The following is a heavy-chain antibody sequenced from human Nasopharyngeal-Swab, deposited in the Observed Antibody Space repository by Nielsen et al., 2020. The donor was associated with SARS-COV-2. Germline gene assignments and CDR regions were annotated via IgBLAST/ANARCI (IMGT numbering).Heavy chain of an antibody. CDR1: GGSLSSSNYY. CDR2: GSCSGPT. J-gene: IGHJ4*02. Sequence: SETLSLTCTVSGGSLSSSNYYWGWIRQPPGKGREWIGTGSCSGPTYYNPSLKSRVTMSVDTSKNHFSLRLTSVTAADPAVYYGGRLTKTTVTRRLYFDSWGQGTLVTVSS. CDR3: GRLTKTTVTRRLYFDS. V-gene: IGHV4-39*02. D-gene: IGHD4-11*01.